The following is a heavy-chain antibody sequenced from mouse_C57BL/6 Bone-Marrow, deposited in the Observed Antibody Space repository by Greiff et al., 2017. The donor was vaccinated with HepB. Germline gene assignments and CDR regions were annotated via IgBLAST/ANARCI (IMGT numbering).Heavy chain of an antibody. V-gene: IGHV1-64*01. Sequence: VQLQQPGAELVKPGASVKLSCKASGFTFTSYWMHWVKQRPGQGLEWIGMIHPNSGSTNYNEKFKSKATLTVDKSSSTAYMQLSSLTSEDSAVYYCASGITTVVDPPWFAYWGQGTLVTVSA. CDR3: ASGITTVVDPPWFAY. D-gene: IGHD1-1*01. CDR2: IHPNSGST. CDR1: GFTFTSYW. J-gene: IGHJ3*01.